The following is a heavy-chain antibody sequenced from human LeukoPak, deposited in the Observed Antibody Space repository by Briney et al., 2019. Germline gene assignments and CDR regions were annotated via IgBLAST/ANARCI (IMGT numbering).Heavy chain of an antibody. D-gene: IGHD3-3*01. V-gene: IGHV3-23*01. CDR1: GFTFSSYA. Sequence: KSGGSLRLSCAASGFTFSSYAVSWVRQAPGKGLEWVSAISGSGGSTYYADSVKGRFTISRDNSKNTLYLQMNSLRAEDTAVYYCAKDRKRITIFGVVIISNPNSLDYWGQGTLVTVSS. CDR2: ISGSGGST. CDR3: AKDRKRITIFGVVIISNPNSLDY. J-gene: IGHJ4*02.